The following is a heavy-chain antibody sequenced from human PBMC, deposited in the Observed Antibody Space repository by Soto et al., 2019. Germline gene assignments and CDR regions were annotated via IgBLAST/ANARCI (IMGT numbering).Heavy chain of an antibody. CDR1: GYTFTSYD. CDR2: MNPNSGNT. D-gene: IGHD2-15*01. J-gene: IGHJ4*02. V-gene: IGHV1-8*01. CDR3: ARVHRVRYCSGGSCYSKPRYFFDY. Sequence: ASVKVSCKASGYTFTSYDINWVRQATGQGLEWMGWMNPNSGNTGYAQKFQGRVIMTRNTSISTAYMELSSLRSEDTAVYYCARVHRVRYCSGGSCYSKPRYFFDYWGQGTLVTVSS.